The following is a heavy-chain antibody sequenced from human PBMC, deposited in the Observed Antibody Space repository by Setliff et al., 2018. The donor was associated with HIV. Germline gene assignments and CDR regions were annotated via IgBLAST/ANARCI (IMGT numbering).Heavy chain of an antibody. V-gene: IGHV4-4*07. Sequence: SETLSLTCTVSGGSISSYYWSWIRQPAGKGLEWIGRIYARGGTNYNPSLESRVTMSVDTSMNQSSLKLTSVTAADTAVYYCVGDETTVTFDYWGQGTLVTVSS. CDR3: VGDETTVTFDY. J-gene: IGHJ4*02. CDR2: IYARGGT. D-gene: IGHD4-17*01. CDR1: GGSISSYY.